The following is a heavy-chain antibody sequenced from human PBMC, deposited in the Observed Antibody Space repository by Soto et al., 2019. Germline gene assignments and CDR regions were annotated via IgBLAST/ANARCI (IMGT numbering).Heavy chain of an antibody. CDR2: IRYSGST. J-gene: IGHJ4*02. Sequence: QVQLQESGPGLVKPSETLSLTCTVSGGSVSPYYWSWIRQSPGKGLEWIGNIRYSGSTDSNPSLMSRVTFLIDSPAPQFSPQLTSVTAADTVVYYCVKGGTSSLPVEHWCQGTVVSVPS. CDR3: VKGGTSSLPVEH. D-gene: IGHD2-2*01. V-gene: IGHV4-59*02. CDR1: GGSVSPYY.